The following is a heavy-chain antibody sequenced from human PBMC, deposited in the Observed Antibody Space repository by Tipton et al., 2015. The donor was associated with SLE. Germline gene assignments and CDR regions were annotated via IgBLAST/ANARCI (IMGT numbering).Heavy chain of an antibody. V-gene: IGHV1-24*01. J-gene: IGHJ4*02. D-gene: IGHD3-3*01. CDR1: GYSLTELS. CDR2: FDPEDGET. CDR3: ARGLRGLLYSDY. Sequence: QSGAEVKKPGASVKVSCKVSGYSLTELSIHWVRQAPGKGLEWMGGFDPEDGETIYARKFQGRVTMTEDTSTDTAYMELINLRSEDTAVYFCARGLRGLLYSDYWGQGTLVTVSS.